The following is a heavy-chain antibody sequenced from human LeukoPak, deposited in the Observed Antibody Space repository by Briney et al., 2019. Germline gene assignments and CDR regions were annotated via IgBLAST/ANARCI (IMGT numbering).Heavy chain of an antibody. Sequence: AETLSLTCAVYGGSFSGYYWSWIRQLPGKGLEWIGEINHSGSTNYNPSLKSRVTISVDTSKNQFSLKLSSVTAADTAVYYCARARGSGSYYYCGCYYYYYMDVWGKGTTVTISS. CDR1: GGSFSGYY. J-gene: IGHJ6*03. D-gene: IGHD3-10*01. V-gene: IGHV4-34*01. CDR3: ARARGSGSYYYCGCYYYYYMDV. CDR2: INHSGST.